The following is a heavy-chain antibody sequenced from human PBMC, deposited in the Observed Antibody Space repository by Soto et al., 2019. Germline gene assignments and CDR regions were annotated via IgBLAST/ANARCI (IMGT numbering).Heavy chain of an antibody. D-gene: IGHD6-19*01. V-gene: IGHV3-23*01. Sequence: PGGSLRLSCAASGFTFSSYAMSWVRQAPGKGLEWVSAISGSGGSTYYADSVKGRFTISRDNSKNTLYLQMNSLRAEDTAVYYCAKGSMAGTVVRYYFDYWGQGTLVTVSS. CDR2: ISGSGGST. J-gene: IGHJ4*02. CDR3: AKGSMAGTVVRYYFDY. CDR1: GFTFSSYA.